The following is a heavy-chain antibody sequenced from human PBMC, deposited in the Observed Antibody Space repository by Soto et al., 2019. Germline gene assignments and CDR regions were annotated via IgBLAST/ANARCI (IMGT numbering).Heavy chain of an antibody. V-gene: IGHV3-11*05. CDR1: GFTFSDHY. J-gene: IGHJ4*02. CDR2: ISTSSSYT. Sequence: QVQLVESGGGLVKPGGSLRLSCVASGFTFSDHYMTWIRQAPGKGLEWLSYISTSSSYTNYADSVKGGFTISRDNAMKSLYLQMKSLRDEDTAVYYCARLRLTGYFDFWGQGTLLAVSS. CDR3: ARLRLTGYFDF.